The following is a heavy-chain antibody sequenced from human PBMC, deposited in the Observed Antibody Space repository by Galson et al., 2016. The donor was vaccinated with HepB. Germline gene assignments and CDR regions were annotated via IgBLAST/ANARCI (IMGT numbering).Heavy chain of an antibody. CDR1: GFAFSSYA. J-gene: IGHJ4*02. D-gene: IGHD6-19*01. CDR3: AKPFTSGWLTAFDH. V-gene: IGHV3-23*01. Sequence: SLRLSCAASGFAFSSYAVNWVRQAPGKGLEWIASVSLGGGTTHYADPVKGRFTTSRDNSKNTVFLEMSSLSVDDTAMYYCAKPFTSGWLTAFDHWGQGNLVTVSS. CDR2: VSLGGGTT.